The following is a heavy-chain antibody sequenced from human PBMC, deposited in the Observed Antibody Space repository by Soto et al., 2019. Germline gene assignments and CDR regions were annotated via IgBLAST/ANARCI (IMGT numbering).Heavy chain of an antibody. D-gene: IGHD6-19*01. CDR2: KHHSGST. Sequence: QVQLQESGPGLVKPSGTLSLTCGVSGDSINNGYWWTWVRQPPGKGLEWIGEKHHSGSTNYNLSLKXXVSISIDKAKNQFSLNLSSVTAADTAVYFCASSSGWWRLDVWGQGTTVTVSS. CDR3: ASSSGWWRLDV. CDR1: GDSINNGYW. V-gene: IGHV4-4*02. J-gene: IGHJ6*02.